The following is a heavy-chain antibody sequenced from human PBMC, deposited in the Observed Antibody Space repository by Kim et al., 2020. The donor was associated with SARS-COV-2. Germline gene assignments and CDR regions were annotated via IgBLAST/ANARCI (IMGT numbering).Heavy chain of an antibody. CDR1: GFTFSSYS. J-gene: IGHJ3*02. Sequence: GGSLRLSCAASGFTFSSYSMNWVRQAPGKGLEWVSSISSSSSYIYYADSVKGRFTISRDNAKNSLYLQMNSLRAEDTAVYYCARDCNYDILPGSGGWELEAVEIWGQGRMVTVSS. V-gene: IGHV3-21*01. CDR2: ISSSSSYI. CDR3: ARDCNYDILPGSGGWELEAVEI. D-gene: IGHD3-9*01.